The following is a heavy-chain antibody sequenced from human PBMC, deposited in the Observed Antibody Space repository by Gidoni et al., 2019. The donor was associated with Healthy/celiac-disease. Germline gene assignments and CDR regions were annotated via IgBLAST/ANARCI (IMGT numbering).Heavy chain of an antibody. Sequence: QVQLVESGAGVVQPGRSLRLSCAASGFTFRSYGMHWVRQAPGKGLEWVAVIWYDGSNKYYADSVKGRFTISRDNSKNTLYLQMNSLRAEDTAVYYCAREGGYGDYVYYFDYWGQGTLVTVSS. CDR1: GFTFRSYG. D-gene: IGHD4-17*01. V-gene: IGHV3-33*01. CDR3: AREGGYGDYVYYFDY. J-gene: IGHJ4*02. CDR2: IWYDGSNK.